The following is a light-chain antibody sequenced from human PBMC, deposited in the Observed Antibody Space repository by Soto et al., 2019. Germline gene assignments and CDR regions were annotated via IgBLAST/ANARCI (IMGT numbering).Light chain of an antibody. Sequence: IQMTQSPSTLSASVGDRVTITCRASQSISSWLAWYQQKPGKAPKLLIYDASSLESGVPSRFSGSGSGTEFTLTISSLQPDDFATYYCQQYNSYPWTFCQGTKVDIK. V-gene: IGKV1-5*01. CDR1: QSISSW. CDR3: QQYNSYPWT. J-gene: IGKJ1*01. CDR2: DAS.